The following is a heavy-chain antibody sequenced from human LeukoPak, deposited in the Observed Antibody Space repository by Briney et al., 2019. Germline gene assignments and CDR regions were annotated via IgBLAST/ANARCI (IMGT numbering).Heavy chain of an antibody. D-gene: IGHD4-17*01. CDR2: IYYSGST. CDR3: ARGDPYGHAFDI. J-gene: IGHJ3*02. Sequence: SETLSLTCTVSGGSISSSSYYWGWIRQPPGKGLEWIGSIYYSGSTYYNPSLKSRVTISVDTSKNQFSLKLSSVTAADTAVYYCARGDPYGHAFDIWGQGTMVTVSS. CDR1: GGSISSSSYY. V-gene: IGHV4-39*07.